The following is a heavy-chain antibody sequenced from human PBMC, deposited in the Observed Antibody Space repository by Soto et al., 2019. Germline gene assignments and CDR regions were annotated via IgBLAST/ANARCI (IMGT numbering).Heavy chain of an antibody. CDR1: GCSISSVGYY. D-gene: IGHD2-15*01. CDR2: IYYSGST. V-gene: IGHV4-31*03. CDR3: ARDRQVVAAPYYYYGMDV. J-gene: IGHJ6*02. Sequence: TLSLTCTVSGCSISSVGYYWSWIRQHPGKGLEWIGYIYYSGSTYYNPSLKSRVTISVDTSKNQFSLKLSSVTAADTAVYYCARDRQVVAAPYYYYGMDVWGQGTTVTVSS.